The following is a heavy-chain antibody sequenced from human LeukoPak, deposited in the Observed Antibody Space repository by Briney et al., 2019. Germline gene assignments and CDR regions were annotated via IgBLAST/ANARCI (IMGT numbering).Heavy chain of an antibody. Sequence: GASVTVSCEASGYTFTGYYMHWVRQAPGQGLEWMGWINPNSGGTNYAQKFQGWVTMTRDTSISTAYMELSRLRSDDTAVYYCARGFQLGIRFFDYWGQGTLVTVSS. CDR1: GYTFTGYY. D-gene: IGHD3-3*01. J-gene: IGHJ4*02. CDR3: ARGFQLGIRFFDY. CDR2: INPNSGGT. V-gene: IGHV1-2*04.